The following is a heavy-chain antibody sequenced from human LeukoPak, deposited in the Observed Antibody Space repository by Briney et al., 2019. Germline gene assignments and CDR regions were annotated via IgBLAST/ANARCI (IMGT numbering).Heavy chain of an antibody. Sequence: GGSLRLSCVVSGYTSSGYTSNDAWTSWVREGPGKGLEWVGRIKSKSEARTTDYAAPVKGIFFISRDDSQKTVYLQMNSLQTDDTAVYYCTSGGGTADFWGQGTLVTVSS. CDR2: IKSKSEARTT. CDR1: GYTSSGYTSNDAW. J-gene: IGHJ4*02. D-gene: IGHD3-16*01. V-gene: IGHV3-15*01. CDR3: TSGGGTADF.